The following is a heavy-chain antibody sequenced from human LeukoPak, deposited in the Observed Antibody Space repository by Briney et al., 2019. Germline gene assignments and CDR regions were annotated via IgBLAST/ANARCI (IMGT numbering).Heavy chain of an antibody. CDR1: GYTFTSYD. D-gene: IGHD2-2*01. CDR3: VRGEIHYQPLADP. Sequence: ASVKVSCKASGYTFTSYDINWVRQATGQGLEWMGWMNPNSGNTGYAQKFQGRVTMTRNTSISTAYMELSSLRSEDTAVYYCVRGEIHYQPLADPWGQGTLVTVSS. CDR2: MNPNSGNT. J-gene: IGHJ5*02. V-gene: IGHV1-8*01.